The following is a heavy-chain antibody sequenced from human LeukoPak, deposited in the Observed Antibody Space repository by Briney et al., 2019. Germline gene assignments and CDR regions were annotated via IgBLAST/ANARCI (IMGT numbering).Heavy chain of an antibody. V-gene: IGHV3-64D*06. Sequence: GGSLRLSCSASGFTFSSYAMHWVRQAPGKGLEYVSAISSNGGSTYYADSVKGRFTISRDNSKNTLYLQMSSLRAEDTAVYYCVKSVTRGYYYYGMDVWGQGTTATVSS. D-gene: IGHD4-17*01. J-gene: IGHJ6*02. CDR1: GFTFSSYA. CDR2: ISSNGGST. CDR3: VKSVTRGYYYYGMDV.